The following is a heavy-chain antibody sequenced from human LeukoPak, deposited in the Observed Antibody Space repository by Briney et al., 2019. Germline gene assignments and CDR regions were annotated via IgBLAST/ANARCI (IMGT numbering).Heavy chain of an antibody. Sequence: GGSLRLSCAASGFTLSSYSMNWVRQAPGKGLEWVAVISYDGSNKYYADSVKGRFTISRDNSKNTLYLQMNSLRAEDTAVYYCARDSPSGGPDYWGQGTLVTVSS. D-gene: IGHD3-10*01. V-gene: IGHV3-30*03. CDR2: ISYDGSNK. J-gene: IGHJ4*02. CDR1: GFTLSSYS. CDR3: ARDSPSGGPDY.